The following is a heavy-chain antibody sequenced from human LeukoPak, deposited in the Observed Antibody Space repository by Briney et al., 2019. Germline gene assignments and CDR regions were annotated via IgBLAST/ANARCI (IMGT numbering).Heavy chain of an antibody. CDR3: ARVTPVTSFDM. CDR1: GGSISSYY. J-gene: IGHJ3*02. D-gene: IGHD3-16*01. Sequence: SETLSLTCTVSGGSISSYYWSWIPQPPGKGLEWIGYIYYSGSTNYNPSLKSRVTISVDTSKNQFSLKLSSVTAADTAVYYCARVTPVTSFDMASEARIVTVSS. CDR2: IYYSGST. V-gene: IGHV4-59*01.